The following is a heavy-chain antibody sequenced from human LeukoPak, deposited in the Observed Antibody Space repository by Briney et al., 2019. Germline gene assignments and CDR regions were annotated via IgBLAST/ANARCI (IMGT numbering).Heavy chain of an antibody. Sequence: PGGSLRLSCAASGFTFSTYGMTWVRQAPGKGLEWVSAISGSGGSTYYADSVKGRFTISRDNAKNSLYLQMNSLRAEDTALYYCAKDSGYYYDSSGYSLWGQGTLVTVSS. CDR3: AKDSGYYYDSSGYSL. D-gene: IGHD3-22*01. V-gene: IGHV3-23*01. J-gene: IGHJ4*02. CDR1: GFTFSTYG. CDR2: ISGSGGST.